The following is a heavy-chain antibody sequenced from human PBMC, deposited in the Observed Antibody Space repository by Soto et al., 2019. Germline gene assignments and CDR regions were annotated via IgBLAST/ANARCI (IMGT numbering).Heavy chain of an antibody. CDR3: PHSEDSSGYKFDT. Sequence: SETLSLTCTVSGGSISSSSYYWGWIRQPPGKGLEWIGSIYYSGSTYYNPSLKSRVTISVDTSKNQFSLKLSSVTAADTAVYYCPHSEDSSGYKFDTWGQGTLVTVSS. D-gene: IGHD3-22*01. J-gene: IGHJ5*02. CDR1: GGSISSSSYY. V-gene: IGHV4-39*01. CDR2: IYYSGST.